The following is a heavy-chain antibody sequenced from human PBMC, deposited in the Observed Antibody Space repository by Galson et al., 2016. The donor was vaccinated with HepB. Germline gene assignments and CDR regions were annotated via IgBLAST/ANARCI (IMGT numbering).Heavy chain of an antibody. J-gene: IGHJ4*02. Sequence: QSGAEVKKPGESLKISCKGSGYVVTNYWIGWVRQKPGKGLEWMGIFYPGDSDTRYSPSFQGQVTISVDKSISTAYLQWSSLKASASAMYYCERHELHSNSWYMDSWGQGTLVTVSS. V-gene: IGHV5-51*01. D-gene: IGHD6-13*01. CDR1: GYVVTNYW. CDR2: FYPGDSDT. CDR3: ERHELHSNSWYMDS.